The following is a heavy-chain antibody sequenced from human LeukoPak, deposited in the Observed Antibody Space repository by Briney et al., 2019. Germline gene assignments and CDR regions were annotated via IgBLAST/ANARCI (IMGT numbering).Heavy chain of an antibody. D-gene: IGHD3-3*01. CDR1: GFTFSDYY. V-gene: IGHV3-11*04. J-gene: IGHJ4*02. CDR2: ISSSGSTI. CDR3: ARVLPFGVVIKPLNDY. Sequence: GGSLRLSCAASGFTFSDYYMSWIRQAPGKGLEWVSYISSSGSTIYYADSVKGRFTISRDNAKNSLYLQMNSLRAEDTAVYYCARVLPFGVVIKPLNDYWGQGTLVTVSS.